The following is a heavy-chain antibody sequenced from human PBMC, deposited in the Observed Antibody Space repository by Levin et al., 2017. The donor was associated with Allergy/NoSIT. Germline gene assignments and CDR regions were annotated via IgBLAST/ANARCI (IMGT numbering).Heavy chain of an antibody. D-gene: IGHD3-22*01. Sequence: GGSLRLSCTASGFTFGDYAMSWFRQAPGKGLEWVGFIRSKAYGGTTEYAASVKGRFTISRDDSKSIAYLQMNSLKTEDTAVYYCTREYVVVITLYFDYWGQGTLVTVSS. V-gene: IGHV3-49*03. CDR2: IRSKAYGGTT. J-gene: IGHJ4*02. CDR1: GFTFGDYA. CDR3: TREYVVVITLYFDY.